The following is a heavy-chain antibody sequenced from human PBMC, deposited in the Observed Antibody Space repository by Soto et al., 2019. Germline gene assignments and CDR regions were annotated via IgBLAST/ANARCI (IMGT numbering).Heavy chain of an antibody. D-gene: IGHD5-18*01. J-gene: IGHJ4*02. Sequence: QVQPVQSVAEAKKPESSVKVSCKAPGGTFSTYAISWVRQAPGQGLEWMGGIIPMFGTANYAQRFQDRVTITAAESTNTVYMELSSLRSEDTAVYFCASGIQLWLRRINNGYSGWGQGTLVSVYS. CDR2: IIPMFGTA. V-gene: IGHV1-69*12. CDR3: ASGIQLWLRRINNGYSG. CDR1: GGTFSTYA.